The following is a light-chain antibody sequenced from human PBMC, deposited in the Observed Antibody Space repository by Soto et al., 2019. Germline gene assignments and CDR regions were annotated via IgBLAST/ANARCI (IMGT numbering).Light chain of an antibody. CDR1: QTVSSN. J-gene: IGKJ3*01. Sequence: EIVMTQSPATLSVSPGERATLSCRASQTVSSNLAWYQQKPGQAPRLLIYGASTRAPGIPARFSGRGSGTEFTLTISSLQSEGFAVYYCQQYNDWPPFTIGPGTRVDIK. CDR2: GAS. V-gene: IGKV3-15*01. CDR3: QQYNDWPPFT.